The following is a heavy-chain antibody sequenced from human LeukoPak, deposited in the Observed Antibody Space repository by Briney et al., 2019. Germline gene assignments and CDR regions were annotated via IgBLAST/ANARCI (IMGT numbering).Heavy chain of an antibody. CDR2: INHSGST. CDR1: GGSFSGYY. D-gene: IGHD6-13*01. CDR3: AWGGRAAAAHYYMDV. Sequence: PSETLSLTCAVYGGSFSGYYWSWIRQPPGKGLEWIGEINHSGSTNYNPSLKSRVTISVDTSKNQFSLKLSSVTAADTAVYYCAWGGRAAAAHYYMDVWGKGTTVTVSS. V-gene: IGHV4-34*01. J-gene: IGHJ6*03.